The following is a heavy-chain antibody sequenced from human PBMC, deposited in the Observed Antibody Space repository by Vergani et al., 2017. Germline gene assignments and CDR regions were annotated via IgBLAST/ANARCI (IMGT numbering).Heavy chain of an antibody. D-gene: IGHD6-25*01. V-gene: IGHV4-39*07. Sequence: QLQLQESGPGLVKPSETLSLTCTVSGGSISSSSYYWGWIRQPPGKGLEWIGSIYYSGSTYYNPSLKSRVPISVDTSKNQFSLKLSSVTAADTAVYYCARVAPYSGSSGYWGQGTLVTVSS. CDR1: GGSISSSSYY. CDR2: IYYSGST. CDR3: ARVAPYSGSSGY. J-gene: IGHJ4*02.